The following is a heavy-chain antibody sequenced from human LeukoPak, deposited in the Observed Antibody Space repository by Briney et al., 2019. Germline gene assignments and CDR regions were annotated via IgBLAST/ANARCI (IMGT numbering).Heavy chain of an antibody. CDR1: GFTFNTYA. CDR2: ISYDGNNK. D-gene: IGHD3-3*01. V-gene: IGHV3-30-3*01. J-gene: IGHJ4*02. Sequence: GGSLRLSCAASGFTFNTYAIHWVRQAPGQGLEWVAVISYDGNNKYYVDSVKGRFTIARDNSKNTVFLQMNSLRAEDMAVYYCAREEWYYFDYWGQGTLVTVSS. CDR3: AREEWYYFDY.